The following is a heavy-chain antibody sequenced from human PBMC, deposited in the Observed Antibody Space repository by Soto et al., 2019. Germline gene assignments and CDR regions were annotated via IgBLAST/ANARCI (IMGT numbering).Heavy chain of an antibody. D-gene: IGHD2-15*01. V-gene: IGHV4-39*07. CDR1: GGFISSSHYY. CDR2: INHSGST. J-gene: IGHJ3*02. Sequence: SETLSLTCTVSGGFISSSHYYWDWIRQPPGKGLEWIGEINHSGSTNYNPSLKSRVTISVDTSKNQFSLKLSSVTAADTAVYYCARGDVCSGGSCPAAFDIWGQGTMVTVSS. CDR3: ARGDVCSGGSCPAAFDI.